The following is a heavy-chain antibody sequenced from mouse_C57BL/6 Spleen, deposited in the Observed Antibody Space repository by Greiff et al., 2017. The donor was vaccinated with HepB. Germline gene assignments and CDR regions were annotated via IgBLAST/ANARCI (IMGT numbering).Heavy chain of an antibody. D-gene: IGHD1-1*01. CDR2: INPNNGGT. CDR1: GYTFTDYN. J-gene: IGHJ2*01. V-gene: IGHV1-22*01. CDR3: ARRLATVVDFDY. Sequence: EVQLQQSGPELVKPGASVKMSCKASGYTFTDYNMHWVKQSHGKSLEWIGYINPNNGGTSYNQKFKGKATLTVNKSSSTAYMELRSLTSEDSAVYYCARRLATVVDFDYWGQGTTLTVSS.